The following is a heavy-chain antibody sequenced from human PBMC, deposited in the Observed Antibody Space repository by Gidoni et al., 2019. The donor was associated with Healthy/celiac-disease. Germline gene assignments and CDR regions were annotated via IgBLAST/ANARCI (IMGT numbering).Heavy chain of an antibody. V-gene: IGHV5-51*01. CDR3: GRWDALSTLGYGGNSEEGSFDY. J-gene: IGHJ4*02. CDR2: IYPGLSDA. D-gene: IGHD4-17*01. Sequence: EVQLVQSGAEVKKPGESLKISCKGAGYSFTSYWIGWVRQMPGKGLEWMGIIYPGLSDASYRPSFPGHVPISADKSISPAYLQWSSLKASDTDMYYCGRWDALSTLGYGGNSEEGSFDYWGQGTLVTVSS. CDR1: GYSFTSYW.